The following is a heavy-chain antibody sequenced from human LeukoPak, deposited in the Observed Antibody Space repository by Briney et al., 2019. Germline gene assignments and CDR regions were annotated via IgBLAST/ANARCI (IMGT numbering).Heavy chain of an antibody. CDR3: ATWWVVTAAFDI. V-gene: IGHV1-8*01. D-gene: IGHD2-21*02. J-gene: IGHJ3*02. CDR2: MNPNSGNT. CDR1: GYTFTSYD. Sequence: ASVKVSCKASGYTFTSYDINWVRQATGQGLEWMGWMNPNSGNTGYAQKFQGRVTMTEDTSTDTAYMELSSLRSEDTAVYYCATWWVVTAAFDIWGQGTMVTVSS.